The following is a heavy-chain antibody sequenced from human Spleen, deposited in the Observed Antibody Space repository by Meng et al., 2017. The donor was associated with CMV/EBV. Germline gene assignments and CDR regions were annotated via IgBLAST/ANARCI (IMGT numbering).Heavy chain of an antibody. Sequence: GESLKISCAASGFTFSSYWMSWVRQAPGKGPEWVTFIRYDGDNKYYAESVDGRFTVSRDNSKNTLFLHMNRLRPEDTAVYYCARAPNYYDSSGYYWGQGTLVTVSS. CDR2: IRYDGDNK. CDR3: ARAPNYYDSSGYY. D-gene: IGHD3-22*01. CDR1: GFTFSSYW. V-gene: IGHV3-30*02. J-gene: IGHJ4*02.